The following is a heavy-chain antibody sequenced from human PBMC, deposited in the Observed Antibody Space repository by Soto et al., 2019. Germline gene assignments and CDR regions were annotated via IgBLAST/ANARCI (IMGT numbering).Heavy chain of an antibody. CDR3: ARVLNTAMVHYYYYGMDV. CDR1: GFTFSDYY. D-gene: IGHD5-18*01. CDR2: ISSSGSTI. Sequence: GGSLRLSCAASGFTFSDYYMSWIRQAPGKGLEWVSYISSSGSTIYYADSVKGRFTISRDNAKNSLYLQMNSLRAEDTAVYYCARVLNTAMVHYYYYGMDVWGQGTTVTVSS. V-gene: IGHV3-11*01. J-gene: IGHJ6*02.